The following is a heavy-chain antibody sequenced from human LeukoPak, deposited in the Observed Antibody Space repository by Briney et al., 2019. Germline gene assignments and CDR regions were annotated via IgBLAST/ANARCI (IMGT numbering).Heavy chain of an antibody. V-gene: IGHV3-23*01. D-gene: IGHD2-15*01. CDR2: ISTSGDNT. CDR3: AKNRGYCSGGSCYGDY. Sequence: AGGSLRLSCAASGFTFSNYAMSWVRQAPGKGLEWVSTISTSGDNTYFADSVKGRFTISRDISKNTLYLQMNSLRVEDTAVYYCAKNRGYCSGGSCYGDYWGQGTLVTVS. J-gene: IGHJ4*02. CDR1: GFTFSNYA.